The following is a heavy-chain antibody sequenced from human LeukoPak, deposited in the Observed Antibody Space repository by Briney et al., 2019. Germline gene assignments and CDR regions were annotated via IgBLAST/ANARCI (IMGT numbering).Heavy chain of an antibody. CDR2: IRADGSDK. D-gene: IGHD5-24*01. CDR1: GFNFRTHG. Sequence: GGSLRLSCAASGFNFRTHGMHWVRQAPGKGLEWVTFIRADGSDKYYRHSVKGRFTISRDNSQNTLYLQMNSLRAEDTAVYYCARDLRDGYNLGPLLFDYWGQGTLVTVSS. V-gene: IGHV3-30*02. J-gene: IGHJ4*02. CDR3: ARDLRDGYNLGPLLFDY.